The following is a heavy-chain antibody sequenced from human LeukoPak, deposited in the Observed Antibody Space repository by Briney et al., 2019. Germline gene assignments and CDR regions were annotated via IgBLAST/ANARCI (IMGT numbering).Heavy chain of an antibody. Sequence: EASEKVSCKASGDTFTGYYMHWVRQAPGQGLEWMGWINPNSGGTNYAQKFQGRVTMTRDTSISTAYMELSRLRSDDTAVYYCARSPLTYCISTSCYGLDPWDQGTLVTVSS. J-gene: IGHJ5*02. CDR3: ARSPLTYCISTSCYGLDP. CDR2: INPNSGGT. V-gene: IGHV1-2*02. D-gene: IGHD2-2*01. CDR1: GDTFTGYY.